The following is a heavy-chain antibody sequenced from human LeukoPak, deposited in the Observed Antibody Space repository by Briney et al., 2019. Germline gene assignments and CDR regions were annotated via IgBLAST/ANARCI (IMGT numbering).Heavy chain of an antibody. J-gene: IGHJ4*02. CDR2: IWYDGSNQ. CDR1: GFTFSSNG. V-gene: IGHV3-33*01. D-gene: IGHD2-21*02. Sequence: PGGSLRLSCAASGFTFSSNGMHWVRQAPGKGLEWVAVIWYDGSNQYYADSVKGRFTISRDNSKNTLSLQMNSLRADDTAVYYCVRERSSGGDPYYFDYWGQGTLVTVSS. CDR3: VRERSSGGDPYYFDY.